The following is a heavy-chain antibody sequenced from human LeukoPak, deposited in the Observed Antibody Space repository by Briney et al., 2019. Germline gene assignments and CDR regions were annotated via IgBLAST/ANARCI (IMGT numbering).Heavy chain of an antibody. V-gene: IGHV6-1*01. Sequence: SHTLSLTCAISGDSFSSNSATWNWIRQSPARGLEWLGRTYYRSKWYNDYAVSVKSRITINPDTSKNQFSLQLNSVTPEDTAVYYCARNTPDFGTHQRFDPWGQGTLVTVSS. J-gene: IGHJ5*02. D-gene: IGHD3-10*01. CDR1: GDSFSSNSAT. CDR3: ARNTPDFGTHQRFDP. CDR2: TYYRSKWYN.